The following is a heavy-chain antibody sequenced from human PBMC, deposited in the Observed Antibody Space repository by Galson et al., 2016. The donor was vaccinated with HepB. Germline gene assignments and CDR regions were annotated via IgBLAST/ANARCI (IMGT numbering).Heavy chain of an antibody. V-gene: IGHV3-33*01. D-gene: IGHD1-26*01. CDR1: GFIFSSYG. Sequence: SLRLSCAASGFIFSSYGIHWVRQAPGKGLEWVAVIWYDGSNKYYADSVKGRFTISRDNSKNTLYLQMNSLRAEDTAVYYCARGGGNYYETFDYWGQGTLVTVSS. CDR2: IWYDGSNK. J-gene: IGHJ4*02. CDR3: ARGGGNYYETFDY.